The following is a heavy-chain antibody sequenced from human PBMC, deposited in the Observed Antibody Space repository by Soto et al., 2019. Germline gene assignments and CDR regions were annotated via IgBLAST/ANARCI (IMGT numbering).Heavy chain of an antibody. CDR1: GASISSSRYQ. J-gene: IGHJ4*02. CDR2: IYYSGST. D-gene: IGHD6-13*01. V-gene: IGHV4-39*01. CDR3: ARQYGMAAAANFFDS. Sequence: SETLSLTCTVSGASISSSRYQWGWIRQPPGKAPEWIGSIYYSGSTYYDPSLKSRVTLSIDTSKNQFSLKLTSVTAADTAVFYCARQYGMAAAANFFDSWGQGTLVTVS.